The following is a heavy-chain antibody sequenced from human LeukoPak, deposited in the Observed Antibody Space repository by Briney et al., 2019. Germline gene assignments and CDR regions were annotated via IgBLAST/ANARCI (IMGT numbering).Heavy chain of an antibody. D-gene: IGHD6-13*01. CDR1: EGTFSGYA. J-gene: IGHJ5*02. CDR3: ARAGPSSWYLDP. Sequence: SVDVSCQASEGTFSGYAISWVGRPPGQGCGGTGGFIPIFGTANYAQKFRGGVPITADKSTSPGYMERSSRRSEDTVGFSCARAGPSSWYLDPWGQGTLVTVSS. CDR2: FIPIFGTA. V-gene: IGHV1-69*06.